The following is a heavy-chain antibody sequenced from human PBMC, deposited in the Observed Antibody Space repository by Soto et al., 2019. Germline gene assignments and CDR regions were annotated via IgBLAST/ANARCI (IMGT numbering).Heavy chain of an antibody. CDR1: GGSIDSYY. J-gene: IGHJ4*02. Sequence: SETLSLTCTVSGGSIDSYYWSWIRQPPGKGLEWIGYIYYSGSTNYNPSLKSRVTMSVDTSKNQFSLKLSSVTAADTAVYYCARDSRLGFRDYWGQGTLVTVSS. CDR2: IYYSGST. D-gene: IGHD3-16*01. V-gene: IGHV4-59*01. CDR3: ARDSRLGFRDY.